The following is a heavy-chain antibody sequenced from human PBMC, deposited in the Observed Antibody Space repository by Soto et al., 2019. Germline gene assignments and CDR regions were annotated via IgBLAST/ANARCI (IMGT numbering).Heavy chain of an antibody. CDR2: INAYNGNT. CDR1: GYTFTSYG. J-gene: IGHJ4*02. V-gene: IGHV1-18*01. D-gene: IGHD3-22*01. Sequence: ASVKVSCKTSGYTFTSYGISWVRQAPGQGLEWMGWINAYNGNTNYAQKLQGRVTMTTHTSTSTAYMELRGLRSDDTAVYYCASGDSSGYYDLNYWGQGTLVTVPQ. CDR3: ASGDSSGYYDLNY.